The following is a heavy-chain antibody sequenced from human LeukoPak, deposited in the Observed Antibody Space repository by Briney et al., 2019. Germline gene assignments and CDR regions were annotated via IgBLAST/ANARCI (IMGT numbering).Heavy chain of an antibody. V-gene: IGHV1-2*02. D-gene: IGHD3-10*01. Sequence: ASVKVSCMAPGYTFSDSYMHWVRQAPGQGLEWMGWIGPNSGGTNYAQKFQGRVTMTRDTSISTAYIELSRQRSDDTAVYYCARDEGNRWFGELFWGQGTLVSVSS. J-gene: IGHJ4*02. CDR1: GYTFSDSY. CDR2: IGPNSGGT. CDR3: ARDEGNRWFGELF.